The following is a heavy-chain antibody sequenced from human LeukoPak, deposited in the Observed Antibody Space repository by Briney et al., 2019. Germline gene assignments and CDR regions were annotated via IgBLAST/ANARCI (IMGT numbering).Heavy chain of an antibody. CDR2: IIPIFGTA. CDR1: GGTFSSYA. J-gene: IGHJ5*02. D-gene: IGHD2-2*01. Sequence: GASVKVSCKASGGTFSSYAISWVRQAPGQGLEWMGGIIPIFGTANYAQKFQGRVTITADESTSTAYMELSSLRSEDTAVYYCGGGSTSSNWFDPGGREPRVTVSS. V-gene: IGHV1-69*13. CDR3: GGGSTSSNWFDP.